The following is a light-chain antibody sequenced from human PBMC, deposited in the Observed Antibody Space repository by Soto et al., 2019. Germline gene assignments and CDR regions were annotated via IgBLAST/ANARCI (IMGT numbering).Light chain of an antibody. J-gene: IGKJ2*01. V-gene: IGKV3-20*01. CDR1: QSVSSSY. Sequence: EIVLTQSPGTLSLSPRERATLSCRASQSVSSSYLAWYQQKPGQAPRLLIYGASSRATGIPDRFSGSGSGTDFTLTISRLEPEDFAVYYCQQDGSSPPYTFGQGTKLAIK. CDR3: QQDGSSPPYT. CDR2: GAS.